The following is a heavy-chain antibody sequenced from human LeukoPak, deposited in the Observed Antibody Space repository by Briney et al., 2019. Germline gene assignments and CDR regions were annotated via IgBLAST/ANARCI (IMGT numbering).Heavy chain of an antibody. CDR1: GFTFSSYW. Sequence: GGSLRLSCAASGFTFSSYWMTWVRQAPGKGLEWVANIKPDGTEKYYVDSLKGRFTISRDNAKNSLYLQMNSLRVEDTAVYYCARGGNSSWDYWGQGALVTVSS. D-gene: IGHD6-6*01. CDR2: IKPDGTEK. CDR3: ARGGNSSWDY. J-gene: IGHJ4*02. V-gene: IGHV3-7*01.